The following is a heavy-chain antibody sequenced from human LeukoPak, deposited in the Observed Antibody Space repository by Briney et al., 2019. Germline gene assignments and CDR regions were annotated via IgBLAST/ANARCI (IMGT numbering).Heavy chain of an antibody. CDR3: AKGRRYCSGGSCFTNWFDP. Sequence: GGSLRLSCAASGFTFSSYAMSWVRQAPGKGLEWVSAISGSGGSTYYADSVKGRFTISRDNSKNTLYLQMNSLRAEDTAVYYCAKGRRYCSGGSCFTNWFDPWGQGTLVTVSS. D-gene: IGHD2-15*01. CDR1: GFTFSSYA. CDR2: ISGSGGST. J-gene: IGHJ5*02. V-gene: IGHV3-23*01.